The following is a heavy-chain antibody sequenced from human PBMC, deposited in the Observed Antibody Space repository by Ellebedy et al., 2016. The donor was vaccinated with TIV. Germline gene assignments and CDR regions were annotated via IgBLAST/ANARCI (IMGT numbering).Heavy chain of an antibody. CDR1: GYTFTSYY. Sequence: AASVKVSCKASGYTFTSYYMHWVRQAPGQGLEWMGIINPSGGSTNYAQKFQGRVTITADESTSTAYMELRSLRSDDTAVYYCARVLPLVVVAATSHNWFDPWGQGTLGNVSS. V-gene: IGHV1-46*01. J-gene: IGHJ5*02. CDR2: INPSGGST. CDR3: ARVLPLVVVAATSHNWFDP. D-gene: IGHD2-15*01.